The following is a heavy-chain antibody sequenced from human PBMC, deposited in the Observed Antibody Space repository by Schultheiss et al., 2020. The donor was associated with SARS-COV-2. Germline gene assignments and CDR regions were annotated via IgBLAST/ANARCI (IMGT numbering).Heavy chain of an antibody. CDR2: IYHSGST. CDR1: GGSFSGYY. CDR3: ASSWSYYYFDY. J-gene: IGHJ4*02. Sequence: SETLSLTCAVYGGSFSGYYWSWIRQPPGKGLEWIGSIYHSGSTYYNPSLKSRVTMSVDTSKNQFSLKLSSVTAADTAVYYCASSWSYYYFDYWGQGTLVTVSS. V-gene: IGHV4-34*01. D-gene: IGHD1-26*01.